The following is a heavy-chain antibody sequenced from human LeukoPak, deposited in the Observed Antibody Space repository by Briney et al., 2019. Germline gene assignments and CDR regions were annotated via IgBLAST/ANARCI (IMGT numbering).Heavy chain of an antibody. J-gene: IGHJ4*02. CDR1: GFTFSSYS. D-gene: IGHD3-9*01. CDR3: ARRVYDILTGYQYYFDY. Sequence: GGSLRLSCAASGFTFSSYSMNWVRQAPGKGLEWVSYISSSSSTIYYADSVKGRFTISRDNAKNSLYLQMNSLRAEYTAVYYCARRVYDILTGYQYYFDYWGQGTLVTVSS. V-gene: IGHV3-48*04. CDR2: ISSSSSTI.